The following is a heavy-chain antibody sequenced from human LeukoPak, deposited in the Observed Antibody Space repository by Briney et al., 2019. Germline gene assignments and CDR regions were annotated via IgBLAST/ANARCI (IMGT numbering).Heavy chain of an antibody. D-gene: IGHD2-2*01. CDR1: GGTFSSYA. V-gene: IGHV1-69*01. Sequence: GSSVKVSCKASGGTFSSYAISWVRQAPGQGLEWMGGIIPIFGTANYAQKFQGRVTITADESTSTAYMELSSLRSEDTAVYYCAVTEYCSSTSCYHSDYWGQGTLVTVSS. J-gene: IGHJ4*02. CDR2: IIPIFGTA. CDR3: AVTEYCSSTSCYHSDY.